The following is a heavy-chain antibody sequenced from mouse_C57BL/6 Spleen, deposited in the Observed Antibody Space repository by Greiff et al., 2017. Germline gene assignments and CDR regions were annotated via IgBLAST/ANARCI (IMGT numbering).Heavy chain of an antibody. CDR1: GYTFTDYY. J-gene: IGHJ1*03. V-gene: IGHV1-26*01. Sequence: VQLQQSGPELVKPGASVKISCKASGYTFTDYYMNWVKQSHGKSLEWIGDINPNNGGTSYNQKFKGKATLTVDKSSSTAYMELRSLTSEDSAVXYCARGPTVRYFDVWGTGTTVTVSS. CDR2: INPNNGGT. CDR3: ARGPTVRYFDV. D-gene: IGHD1-1*01.